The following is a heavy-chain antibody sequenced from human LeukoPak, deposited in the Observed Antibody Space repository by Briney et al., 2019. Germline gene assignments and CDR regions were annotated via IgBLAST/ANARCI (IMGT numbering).Heavy chain of an antibody. D-gene: IGHD2-2*01. Sequence: SVKVSYKASGGTFSSYAISWVRQAPGQGLEWMGGIIPIFGTANYAQKFQGRVTITTDESTSTAYMELSSLRSEDTAVYYCARAGVVVPAARGYFDLWGRGTLVTVSS. CDR2: IIPIFGTA. V-gene: IGHV1-69*05. CDR3: ARAGVVVPAARGYFDL. CDR1: GGTFSSYA. J-gene: IGHJ2*01.